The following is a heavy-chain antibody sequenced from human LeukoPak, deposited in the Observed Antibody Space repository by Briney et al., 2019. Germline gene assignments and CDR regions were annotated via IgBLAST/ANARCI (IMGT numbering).Heavy chain of an antibody. CDR1: GYTFTGYY. J-gene: IGHJ4*02. Sequence: GASVKVSCKASGYTFTGYYMHWVRQAPGQGLEWMGGFNPNSGGTNYAQKFQGRVTMTRDTSISTAYMELSRLRSDDTAVYYCARDPRWGYDSPSLGYFDYWGQGTLVTVSS. CDR3: ARDPRWGYDSPSLGYFDY. V-gene: IGHV1-2*02. D-gene: IGHD5-12*01. CDR2: FNPNSGGT.